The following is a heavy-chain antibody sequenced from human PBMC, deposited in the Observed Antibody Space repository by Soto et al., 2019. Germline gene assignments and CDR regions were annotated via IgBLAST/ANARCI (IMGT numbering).Heavy chain of an antibody. D-gene: IGHD3-10*01. Sequence: SETLSLTCAVYGGSFSGYYWSWIRQPPGKGLEWIGEINHSGSTNYNPSLKSRVTISVDTSKNQFSRKLSSVTAADTAVYYCARVPYYYGSGSYDYWGQGTLVTVSS. J-gene: IGHJ4*02. V-gene: IGHV4-34*01. CDR3: ARVPYYYGSGSYDY. CDR1: GGSFSGYY. CDR2: INHSGST.